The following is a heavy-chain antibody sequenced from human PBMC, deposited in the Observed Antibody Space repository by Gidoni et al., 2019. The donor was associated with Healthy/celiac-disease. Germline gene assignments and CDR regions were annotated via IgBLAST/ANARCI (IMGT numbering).Heavy chain of an antibody. J-gene: IGHJ5*02. CDR2: ISSSSSYI. Sequence: EVQLVESGGGLVKPGGSLRLSCAASGFTFSSYSMNWVRQAPGKGLEWVSSISSSSSYIYYADSVKGRFTISRDNAKNSLYLQMNSLRAEDTAVYYCARGGYYYDSSGYLVAWGQGTLVTVSS. D-gene: IGHD3-22*01. V-gene: IGHV3-21*01. CDR1: GFTFSSYS. CDR3: ARGGYYYDSSGYLVA.